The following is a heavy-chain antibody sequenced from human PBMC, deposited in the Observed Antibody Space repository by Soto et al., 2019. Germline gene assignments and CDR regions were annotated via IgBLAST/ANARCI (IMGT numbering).Heavy chain of an antibody. CDR3: ARGRGAARLGYLRYYYYYMDV. V-gene: IGHV4-59*01. J-gene: IGHJ6*03. CDR2: IYYSGST. Sequence: SETLSLTCTVSGGSISSYYWSWIRQPPGKGLEWIGYIYYSGSTNYNPSLKSRVTISVDTSKNQFSLKLSSVTAADTAVYYCARGRGAARLGYLRYYYYYMDVWGKATTVTVSS. D-gene: IGHD6-6*01. CDR1: GGSISSYY.